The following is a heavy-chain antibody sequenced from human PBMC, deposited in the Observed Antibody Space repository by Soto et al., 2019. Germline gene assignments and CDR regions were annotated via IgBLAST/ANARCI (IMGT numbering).Heavy chain of an antibody. J-gene: IGHJ4*02. V-gene: IGHV3-23*01. CDR2: ITGGSGST. CDR1: GFTFSTFA. D-gene: IGHD1-26*01. CDR3: AKSGPTNYFDF. Sequence: SGGSLRLSCAASGFTFSTFAMNWVRQAPGKGLEWVSGITGGSGSTFYADSVKGRFTISRDDSENTLFLQMSSLRAEDTAKYYCAKSGPTNYFDFWGQGTLVTVSS.